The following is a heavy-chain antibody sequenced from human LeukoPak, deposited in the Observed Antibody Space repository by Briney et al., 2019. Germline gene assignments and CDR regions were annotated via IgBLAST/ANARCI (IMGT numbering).Heavy chain of an antibody. CDR2: IYPGDYDT. D-gene: IGHD1-1*01. V-gene: IGHV5-51*01. J-gene: IGHJ4*02. CDR3: ARHETGPYFDY. Sequence: GESLNISCKGSGYRFTDYWIGWVRQMPGKGLEWMGIIYPGDYDTRYSPSFQGQVTISADKSISTAYLQWSSLKASDTAMYYCARHETGPYFDYWGQGTLVTVSS. CDR1: GYRFTDYW.